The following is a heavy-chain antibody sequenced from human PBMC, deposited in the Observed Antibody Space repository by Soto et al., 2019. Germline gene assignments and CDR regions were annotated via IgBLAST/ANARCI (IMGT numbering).Heavy chain of an antibody. CDR2: ISGSGGST. D-gene: IGHD4-17*01. V-gene: IGHV3-23*01. CDR1: GFTFSSYA. CDR3: AKKKDYGDPFDY. Sequence: PGGPLRLSCAASGFTFSSYAMSWVRQAPEKGLEWVSAISGSGGSTYYADSVKGRFTISRDNSKSTLYLQMNSLRAEDTAVYYCAKKKDYGDPFDYWGQGTLVTVSS. J-gene: IGHJ4*02.